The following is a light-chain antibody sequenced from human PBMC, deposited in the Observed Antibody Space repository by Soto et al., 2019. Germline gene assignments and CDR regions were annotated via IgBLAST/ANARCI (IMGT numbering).Light chain of an antibody. CDR1: QGISMS. V-gene: IGKV1-9*01. CDR2: AAS. Sequence: DIQLTQSPSFLSASVGDRVTITCRASQGISMSLAWYQQKSGKAPKVLIHAASTLQSGVPSRFCGSGSGTEFTLTISSLQPEDLATYYCQQVNSYPITFGQGTRLEIK. J-gene: IGKJ5*01. CDR3: QQVNSYPIT.